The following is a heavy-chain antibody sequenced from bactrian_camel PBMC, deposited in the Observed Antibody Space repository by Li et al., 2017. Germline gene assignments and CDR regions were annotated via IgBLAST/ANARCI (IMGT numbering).Heavy chain of an antibody. D-gene: IGHD1*01. Sequence: VQLVESGGGTVQPGGSLKLSCVASGFDFSAWWMYWVRQAPGKGVEWVASISDDSITTQYADFLNGRFTISRDKGKKTAYLQMDSLTPEDTATYYCAADGYRAGNCVGLLDPNDYRYWGQGTQVTVS. CDR1: GFDFSAWW. CDR3: AADGYRAGNCVGLLDPNDYRY. CDR2: ISDDSITT. J-gene: IGHJ6*01. V-gene: IGHV3S6*01.